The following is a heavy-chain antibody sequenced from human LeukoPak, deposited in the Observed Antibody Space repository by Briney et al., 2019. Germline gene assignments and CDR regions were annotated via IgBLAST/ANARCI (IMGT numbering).Heavy chain of an antibody. J-gene: IGHJ1*01. CDR1: GSTVSDSY. V-gene: IGHV3-66*02. Sequence: GESLRLSCAGSGSTVSDSYMTWIRQAPGKGLEWVSVIYAGGDTYYADSVKSRFTLSRDNSKNTLNLQMNSLRPEDTAVYYCGRFRANWGLAFWGRGTLVTVSS. D-gene: IGHD7-27*01. CDR3: GRFRANWGLAF. CDR2: IYAGGDT.